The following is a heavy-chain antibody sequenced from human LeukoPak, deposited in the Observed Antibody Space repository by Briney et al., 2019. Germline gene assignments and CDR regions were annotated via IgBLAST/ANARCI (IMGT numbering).Heavy chain of an antibody. V-gene: IGHV4-59*08. D-gene: IGHD7-27*01. CDR2: IYYSGST. CDR3: ARHPNWEFDY. CDR1: GGSISSYY. Sequence: SETLSLTCTVSGGSISSYYWSWIRQPPGKGLEWIGYIYYSGSTNYNPSLKSRVTISVDTSKNQFSLKLSSVTAADTAVYYCARHPNWEFDYWGQGTLVTVSS. J-gene: IGHJ4*02.